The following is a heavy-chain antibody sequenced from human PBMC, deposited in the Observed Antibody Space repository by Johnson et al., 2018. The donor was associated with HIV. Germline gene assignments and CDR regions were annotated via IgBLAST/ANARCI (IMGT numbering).Heavy chain of an antibody. Sequence: QMQLVESGGGLVKPGGSLRLSCTASGFTFNDYYMTWVRQAPGEGLEWVSYISSSGSAIYYADSVKGRFTMSRDNAKNSMFLQMNSLRADDTAVYYCARDWEKNGSGFYPTVMGIWGQGTRVTVSS. CDR1: GFTFNDYY. CDR2: ISSSGSAI. J-gene: IGHJ3*02. CDR3: ARDWEKNGSGFYPTVMGI. D-gene: IGHD3-22*01. V-gene: IGHV3-11*04.